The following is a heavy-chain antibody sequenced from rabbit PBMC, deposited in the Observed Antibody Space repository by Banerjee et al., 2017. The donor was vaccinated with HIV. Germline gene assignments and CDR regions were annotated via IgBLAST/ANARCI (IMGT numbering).Heavy chain of an antibody. CDR1: GFDFSSYG. J-gene: IGHJ4*01. D-gene: IGHD7-1*01. Sequence: QEQLVESGGGLVQPGGSLKLSCKASGFDFSSYGVSWVRQAPGKGLEWIGCINTSSGNTVYASWARGRFTISKTSSTTLTLQMTSLTAADTATYFCARTHSTGDPFNLWGPGTLVTVS. V-gene: IGHV1S45*01. CDR2: INTSSGNT. CDR3: ARTHSTGDPFNL.